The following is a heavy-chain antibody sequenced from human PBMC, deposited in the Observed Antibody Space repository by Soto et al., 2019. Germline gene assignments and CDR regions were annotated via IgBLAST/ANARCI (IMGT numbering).Heavy chain of an antibody. D-gene: IGHD3-16*01. CDR3: AKSHLGAMDDAFAI. CDR2: ISWNSGSI. J-gene: IGHJ3*02. CDR1: GFTIDDYA. Sequence: PGGSLRLSCAASGFTIDDYAMHWVRQAPGKGLEWVSGISWNSGSIGYADSVKGRFTISRDNAKNSLYLQMNSLRAEDTALYYCAKSHLGAMDDAFAIWGQGTMVTVS. V-gene: IGHV3-9*01.